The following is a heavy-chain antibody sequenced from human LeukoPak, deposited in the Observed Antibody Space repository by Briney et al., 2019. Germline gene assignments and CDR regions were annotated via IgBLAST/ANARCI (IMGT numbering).Heavy chain of an antibody. CDR2: INHSGST. D-gene: IGHD5-24*01. Sequence: PSETLSLTCAVYGGSFSGYYWSWIRQTPGKGLEWIGEINHSGSTNYNPSLKSRVTISVDTSKNQFSLKLSSVTAADTAVYYCARGNVEMATIGHPSFEYYFDYWGQGTLVTVSS. CDR1: GGSFSGYY. J-gene: IGHJ4*02. CDR3: ARGNVEMATIGHPSFEYYFDY. V-gene: IGHV4-34*01.